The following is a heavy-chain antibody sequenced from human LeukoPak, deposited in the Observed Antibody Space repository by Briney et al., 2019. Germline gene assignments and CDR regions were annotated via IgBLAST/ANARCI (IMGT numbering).Heavy chain of an antibody. Sequence: GGSLRLSCAASGFTFSDYYMSWIRQAPGKGLEWVSYISSSGSTIYYADSVKGRFTISRDNAKNSLYLQMNSLRDEDTAVYYCARVVRYCSSTSCSNWGQGTLVTVSS. V-gene: IGHV3-11*04. D-gene: IGHD2-2*01. CDR2: ISSSGSTI. CDR1: GFTFSDYY. J-gene: IGHJ4*02. CDR3: ARVVRYCSSTSCSN.